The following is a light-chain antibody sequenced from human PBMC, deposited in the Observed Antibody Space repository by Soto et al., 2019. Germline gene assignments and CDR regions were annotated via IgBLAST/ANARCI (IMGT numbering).Light chain of an antibody. CDR2: AAS. Sequence: DIQMTQSPSSPSASVGDRVTITCRASQSISSYLNWYQQKPGKAPKLLIYAASSLQSGVPSRFSGSGSGTDFTLTISSLQPEDFATYYCQQSYSTPCTFGQGTKLEIK. J-gene: IGKJ2*02. CDR3: QQSYSTPCT. CDR1: QSISSY. V-gene: IGKV1-39*01.